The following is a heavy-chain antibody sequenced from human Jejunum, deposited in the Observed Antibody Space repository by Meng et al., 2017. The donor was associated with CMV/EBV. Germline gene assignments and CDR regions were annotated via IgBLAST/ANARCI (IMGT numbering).Heavy chain of an antibody. CDR1: GGSVNNYA. CDR2: IIAIFKTP. CDR3: ARGFLNGYQPFDY. J-gene: IGHJ4*02. Sequence: QSGVELKEPGSAMKFSDKSSGGSVNNYAFNWVRQAPGQGLEWMGGIIAIFKTPNYAQKFQGRLTITADESTGTSYMELTSLTSEDTAVYYCARGFLNGYQPFDYWGQGTLVTVSS. D-gene: IGHD5-24*01. V-gene: IGHV1-69*13.